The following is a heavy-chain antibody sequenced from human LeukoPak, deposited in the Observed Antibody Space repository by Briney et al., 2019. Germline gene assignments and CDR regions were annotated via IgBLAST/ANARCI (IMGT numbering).Heavy chain of an antibody. V-gene: IGHV3-30*04. Sequence: PGGSLRLSCAASGFIFSSYAMHWVRQAPGKGLEWVAILSYDGNNKYYADSVKGRFTISGDNSKNALYLQMNSLRAEDTAVYYCARDKDYVRYYYMDVWGKGTTVTVSS. D-gene: IGHD3-16*01. CDR3: ARDKDYVRYYYMDV. CDR2: LSYDGNNK. J-gene: IGHJ6*03. CDR1: GFIFSSYA.